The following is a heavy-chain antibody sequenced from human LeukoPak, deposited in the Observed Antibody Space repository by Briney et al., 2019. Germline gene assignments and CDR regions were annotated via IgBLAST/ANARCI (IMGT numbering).Heavy chain of an antibody. CDR1: GGTFSSYA. V-gene: IGHV1-69*13. Sequence: ASVKVSCKASGGTFSSYAISWVRQAPGQGLEWMGGIIPIFGTANYAQKFQGRVTITADESTSTAYMELSSLRSENTAVYYCARTNCSGGSCYYYGMDVWGQGTTVTVSS. CDR2: IIPIFGTA. D-gene: IGHD2-15*01. CDR3: ARTNCSGGSCYYYGMDV. J-gene: IGHJ6*02.